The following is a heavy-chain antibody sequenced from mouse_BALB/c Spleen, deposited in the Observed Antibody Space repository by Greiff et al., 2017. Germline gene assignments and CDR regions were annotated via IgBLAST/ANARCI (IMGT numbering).Heavy chain of an antibody. CDR3: ARVSYYGSYAMDY. V-gene: IGHV5-6-5*01. Sequence: EVQGVESGGGLVKPGGSLKIPCAASGFTFRSLALFWVRQTPEKRLEWVASISSGGSTYYPDSVKGRFTISRDNARNILYLQMSSLRSEDTAMYYCARVSYYGSYAMDYWGQGTSVTVSS. D-gene: IGHD1-1*01. J-gene: IGHJ4*01. CDR2: ISSGGST. CDR1: GFTFRSLA.